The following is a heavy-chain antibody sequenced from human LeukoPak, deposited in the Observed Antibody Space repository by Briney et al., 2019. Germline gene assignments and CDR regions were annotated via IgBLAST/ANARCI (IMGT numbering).Heavy chain of an antibody. Sequence: PGGSLRLSCAASGFTFSSYAMSWVRQAPGKGLEWVSAISGSGGSTYYADSVKGRFTISRDNSKNSLYLQMNSLRAEDTAVYYCAKDPEYYYDSSGYYAEAFDIWGQRTMVTVSS. V-gene: IGHV3-23*01. CDR2: ISGSGGST. CDR3: AKDPEYYYDSSGYYAEAFDI. D-gene: IGHD3-22*01. J-gene: IGHJ3*02. CDR1: GFTFSSYA.